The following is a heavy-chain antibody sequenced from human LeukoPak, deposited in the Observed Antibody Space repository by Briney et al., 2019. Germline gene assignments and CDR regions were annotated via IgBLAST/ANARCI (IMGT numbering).Heavy chain of an antibody. D-gene: IGHD6-13*01. J-gene: IGHJ4*02. CDR2: IIPIFGTA. Sequence: SVKVSCKASGGTFSSYAISWVRQAPGQGLEWMGGIIPIFGTASYAQKFQGRVTITADESTSTAYMELSSLRSEDTAVYYCARVGVGTRIADRGIRYYFDYWGQGTLVTVSS. V-gene: IGHV1-69*13. CDR1: GGTFSSYA. CDR3: ARVGVGTRIADRGIRYYFDY.